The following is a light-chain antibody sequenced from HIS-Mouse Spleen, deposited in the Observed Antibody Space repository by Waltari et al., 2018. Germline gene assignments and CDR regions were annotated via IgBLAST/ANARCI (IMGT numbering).Light chain of an antibody. Sequence: AIQMTQTPSSLPAAVGDKVTITCRASQGIRNDLGWYQQKPGKAPKLLIYAASSLQSGVPSRFSGSGSGTDFTLTISSLQPEDFATYYCLQDYNYPLTFGGGTKVEIK. CDR1: QGIRND. CDR3: LQDYNYPLT. CDR2: AAS. J-gene: IGKJ4*01. V-gene: IGKV1-6*01.